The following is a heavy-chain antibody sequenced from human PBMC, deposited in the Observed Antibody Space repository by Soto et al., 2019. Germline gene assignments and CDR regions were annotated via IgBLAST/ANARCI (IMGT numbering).Heavy chain of an antibody. V-gene: IGHV4-31*03. D-gene: IGHD2-8*01. CDR1: GGSISSGGYY. Sequence: QVQLQESGPGLVKPSQILSLTCSGSGGSISSGGYYWSWIRQPPGEGLEWIGNIYYSGNTNYNPSLKSRVSISVDTSKDQFSLNVISVTAADTAVYYCARMVSTHFDFWGQGILVTVAS. CDR3: ARMVSTHFDF. J-gene: IGHJ4*02. CDR2: IYYSGNT.